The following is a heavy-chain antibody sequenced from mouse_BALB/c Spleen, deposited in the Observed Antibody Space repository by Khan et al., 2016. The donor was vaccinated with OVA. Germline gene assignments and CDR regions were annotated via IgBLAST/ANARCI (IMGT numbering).Heavy chain of an antibody. CDR1: GYTFTDFA. V-gene: IGHV1S137*01. J-gene: IGHJ3*01. CDR2: ISTYYGDA. Sequence: QVQLQQSGAELVRPGVSVKLSCKGSGYTFTDFAMHCVTQSHAKSLVGIGVISTYYGDATYNQKFKGKATTTVDKSSSTAYMELDRLTSDDSAIYYCARGSGNSRFAYWCRAPLVTVSA. D-gene: IGHD1-3*01. CDR3: ARGSGNSRFAY.